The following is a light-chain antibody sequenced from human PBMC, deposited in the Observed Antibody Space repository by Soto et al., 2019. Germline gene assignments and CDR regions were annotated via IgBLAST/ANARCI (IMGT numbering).Light chain of an antibody. V-gene: IGKV1-9*01. CDR1: QDINSY. CDR2: EAS. J-gene: IGKJ4*01. CDR3: QQTRSYPST. Sequence: QLTQSPSSLSASIGDRVTITCRASQDINSYLAWYQQKPGKAPNLLIYEASILQRGVPSRFSGSISGTDFTLTISSLQAEDFATYYCQQTRSYPSTFGGGTKVDIK.